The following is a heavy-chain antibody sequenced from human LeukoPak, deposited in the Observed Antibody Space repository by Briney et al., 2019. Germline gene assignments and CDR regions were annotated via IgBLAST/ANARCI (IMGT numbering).Heavy chain of an antibody. CDR1: GFTFSSYA. J-gene: IGHJ4*02. V-gene: IGHV3-23*01. D-gene: IGHD1-26*01. CDR3: AKDRVGAFYYFDY. Sequence: GGSLRLSCAASGFTFSSYAMSWVRQAPGKGLEWVSAISGSGGSTYYADSVKGRFTISRDNSKNTLYLQMNSLRAEDTAIYYCAKDRVGAFYYFDYWGQGTLVTVSS. CDR2: ISGSGGST.